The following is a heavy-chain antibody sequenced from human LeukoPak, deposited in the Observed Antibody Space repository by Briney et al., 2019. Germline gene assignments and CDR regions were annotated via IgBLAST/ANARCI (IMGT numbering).Heavy chain of an antibody. Sequence: PSETLSLTCSVSGGSISSYYWSWIRQPAGKGLEWIGRVYTSGDAKYNPSLESRVSMSLDTSKNQFFLKLTSVTAADTAIYYCARYGDPNYYFDYWGQGTLVTVSS. CDR2: VYTSGDA. CDR1: GGSISSYY. J-gene: IGHJ4*02. D-gene: IGHD2-21*02. CDR3: ARYGDPNYYFDY. V-gene: IGHV4-4*07.